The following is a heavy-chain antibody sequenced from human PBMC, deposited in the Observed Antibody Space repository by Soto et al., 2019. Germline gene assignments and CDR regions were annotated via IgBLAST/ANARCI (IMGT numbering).Heavy chain of an antibody. J-gene: IGHJ4*02. D-gene: IGHD1-7*01. V-gene: IGHV3-74*01. CDR2: IKSDGSDT. CDR1: GFTFNIYW. Sequence: GGSLRLSCATSGFTFNIYWMHWVRQAPGKGLVWISRIKSDGSDTIYADSAKGRFTISRDNARNTLYLQMNSLRAEDTATYYCARDRNYHSDYWGQGTLVPVSS. CDR3: ARDRNYHSDY.